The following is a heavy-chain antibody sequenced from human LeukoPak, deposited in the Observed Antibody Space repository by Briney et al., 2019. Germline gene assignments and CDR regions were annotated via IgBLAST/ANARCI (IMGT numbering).Heavy chain of an antibody. CDR1: GFTFSSYA. CDR2: INQDGSEK. CDR3: ARSGMAVAATPWD. V-gene: IGHV3-7*05. Sequence: QPGGSLRLSCAASGFTFSSYAMTWVRQAPGRGLEWVAHINQDGSEKYSVDSVRGRFTISRDNVKNSLFLQIDILRAEDTAVYYCARSGMAVAATPWDWGQGTLVTVSS. J-gene: IGHJ1*01. D-gene: IGHD6-19*01.